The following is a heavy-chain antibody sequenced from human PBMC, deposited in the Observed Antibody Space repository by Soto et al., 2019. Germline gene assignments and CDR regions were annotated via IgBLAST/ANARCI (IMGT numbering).Heavy chain of an antibody. D-gene: IGHD3-10*01. CDR2: IRNKANSYTT. CDR1: GFTFSDHY. CDR3: ATAGGSRSTN. J-gene: IGHJ4*02. Sequence: EVLLVESGGGLVQPGGSLRLSCAASGFTFSDHYMDWVRQAPGKGLEWVGRIRNKANSYTTEYAASVKGRFTIPRDDSENLLYLQMHSLKTEDTAMYYCATAGGSRSTNWGQGTLVTVSS. V-gene: IGHV3-72*01.